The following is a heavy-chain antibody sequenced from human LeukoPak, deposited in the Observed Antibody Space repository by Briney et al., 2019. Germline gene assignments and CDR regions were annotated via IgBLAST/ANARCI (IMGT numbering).Heavy chain of an antibody. CDR2: INSDGSST. CDR3: ARGPAGPLGYCSSTSCSLFDY. D-gene: IGHD2-2*01. V-gene: IGHV3-74*01. Sequence: PGGSLRLSCAASEFSVGSNYMTWVRQAPGKGLVWVSRINSDGSSTSYADSVKGRFTISRDNAKNTLYLQMNSLRAEDTAVYYCARGPAGPLGYCSSTSCSLFDYWGQGTLVTVSS. CDR1: EFSVGSNY. J-gene: IGHJ4*02.